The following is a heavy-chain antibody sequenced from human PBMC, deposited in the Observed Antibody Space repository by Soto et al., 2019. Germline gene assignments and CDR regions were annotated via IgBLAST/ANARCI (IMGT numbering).Heavy chain of an antibody. CDR2: IIPIFGTA. Sequence: QVQLVQSGAEVKKPGSSVKVSCKASGGTFSSYAISWVRQAPGQGLEWMGGIIPIFGTANYAQKIQGRVTITADESTSTAYMELSSLRSEDTAVYYCARGDYYDSSGYYYYYYGMDVWGQGTTVTVSS. J-gene: IGHJ6*02. V-gene: IGHV1-69*01. D-gene: IGHD3-22*01. CDR1: GGTFSSYA. CDR3: ARGDYYDSSGYYYYYYGMDV.